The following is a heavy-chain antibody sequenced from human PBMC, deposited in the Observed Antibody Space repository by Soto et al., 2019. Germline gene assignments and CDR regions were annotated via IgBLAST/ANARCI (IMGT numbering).Heavy chain of an antibody. CDR1: GFKFSDYT. Sequence: PGGSLRLSCSASGFKFSDYTMHWVRQTPGKGLEFVSAISNNGSDTYYGDSVKGRFYNSRDNSRNTLYLQMNSLNTDDSATYYCVKEEAPCCEWSYYFDSWGQGTQVTVSS. D-gene: IGHD3-3*01. J-gene: IGHJ4*02. V-gene: IGHV3-64D*06. CDR3: VKEEAPCCEWSYYFDS. CDR2: ISNNGSDT.